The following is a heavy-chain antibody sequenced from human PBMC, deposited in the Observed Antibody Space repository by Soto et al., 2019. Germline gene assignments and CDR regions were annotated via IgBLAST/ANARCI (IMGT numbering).Heavy chain of an antibody. J-gene: IGHJ6*02. D-gene: IGHD2-21*02. Sequence: EVHLVESGGGLVKPGGSLRLSCAVSGFTFSSCTMNWVRQAPGKGLEWVSSISPSTSHIYYADSVKGRFTISRDNAKNSLCRQMKSLRAEDRAVYYCSGCSGGDCHQSYGIDVGGQGTTVTVSS. V-gene: IGHV3-21*01. CDR3: SGCSGGDCHQSYGIDV. CDR2: ISPSTSHI. CDR1: GFTFSSCT.